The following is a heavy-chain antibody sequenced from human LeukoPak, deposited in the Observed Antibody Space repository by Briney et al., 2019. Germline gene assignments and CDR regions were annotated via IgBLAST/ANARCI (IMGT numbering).Heavy chain of an antibody. Sequence: GGSLRLSCAASGFTFSSYAMSWVRQAPGKGLEWVSGISGNGGSTYYADSVKGRFTISRDNSKNTLFLQMNSLRAEDTAVYYCAKVILRAFDYWGQGTLVTVSS. CDR3: AKVILRAFDY. D-gene: IGHD3-10*01. V-gene: IGHV3-23*01. J-gene: IGHJ4*02. CDR2: ISGNGGST. CDR1: GFTFSSYA.